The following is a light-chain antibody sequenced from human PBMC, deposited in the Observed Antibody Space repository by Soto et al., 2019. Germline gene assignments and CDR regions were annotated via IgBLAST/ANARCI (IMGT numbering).Light chain of an antibody. CDR1: QSVSTS. CDR2: GAS. Sequence: EIVLPQSPATLSLSPGERATLSCRASQSVSTSVGWYQQKPGQAPRLLIYGASNRATGIPDRFSGSWSGTEFTLTISSLQSEDFAVYYCQQYNNWITFGQGTRLEIK. J-gene: IGKJ5*01. CDR3: QQYNNWIT. V-gene: IGKV3D-15*01.